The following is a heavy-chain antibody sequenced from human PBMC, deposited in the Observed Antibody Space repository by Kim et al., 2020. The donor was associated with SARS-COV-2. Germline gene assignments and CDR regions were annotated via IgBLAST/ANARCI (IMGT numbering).Heavy chain of an antibody. CDR1: GDSFSSYW. CDR3: ARSPRWSYDPGTHASYYFFCMDV. Sequence: GESLKISCEGSGDSFSSYWIAWVRQMPGKGLEWMGTIYPGDSDTRYSPSFQGQVTISVDKSITTAYLQWSSLKASDSGMYYCARSPRWSYDPGTHASYYFFCMDVWGRGTTVTVSS. CDR2: IYPGDSDT. J-gene: IGHJ6*01. V-gene: IGHV5-51*01. D-gene: IGHD3-16*01.